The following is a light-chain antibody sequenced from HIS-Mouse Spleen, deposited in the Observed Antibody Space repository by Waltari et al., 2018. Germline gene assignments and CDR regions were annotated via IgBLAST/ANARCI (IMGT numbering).Light chain of an antibody. V-gene: IGLV2-23*01. Sequence: QSALTQPASVSGSPGQSITISCPGTSSDVGIYNLFSWYQQHPGKAPKLMIYEGSKRPSGVSNRFSGSKSGNTASLTISGLQAEDEADYYCCSYAGSSTWVFGGGTKLTVL. CDR2: EGS. CDR1: SSDVGIYNL. J-gene: IGLJ3*02. CDR3: CSYAGSSTWV.